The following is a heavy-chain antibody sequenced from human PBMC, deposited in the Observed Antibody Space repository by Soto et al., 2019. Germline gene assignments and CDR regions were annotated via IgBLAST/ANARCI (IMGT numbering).Heavy chain of an antibody. V-gene: IGHV4-39*01. CDR1: GDSVNNNDFY. Sequence: QVHLQESGPGLVKPSETLSLTCTVSGDSVNNNDFYWAWIRQPPGKGLEWVVTIFYSGTTYHNPSLKGRVTASVDRSENQFSLKLTSVTASDTAVYYCARLDFRNGYYGGRFDPWGQGTLVTVSS. CDR3: ARLDFRNGYYGGRFDP. D-gene: IGHD3-3*01. J-gene: IGHJ5*02. CDR2: IFYSGTT.